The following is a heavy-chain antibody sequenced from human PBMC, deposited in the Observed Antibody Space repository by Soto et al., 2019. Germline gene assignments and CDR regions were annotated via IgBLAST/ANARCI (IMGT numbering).Heavy chain of an antibody. CDR1: GYTFASYG. J-gene: IGHJ4*02. V-gene: IGHV1-18*01. CDR2: ISANSGDT. D-gene: IGHD2-2*01. Sequence: ASVKVSCKAPGYTFASYGFSWVRQDPGQGLEWVAWISANSGDTNSAQKFQDRVTLTTDTSTSTAYMDLRSLRSDDTAVYYCARDFRDSCRGTSCIYFDYWGQGTLVTVS. CDR3: ARDFRDSCRGTSCIYFDY.